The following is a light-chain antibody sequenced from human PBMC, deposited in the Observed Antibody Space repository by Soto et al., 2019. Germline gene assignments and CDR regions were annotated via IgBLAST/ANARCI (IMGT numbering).Light chain of an antibody. Sequence: QSALTQPASVSGSPGQSITISCTGTSSDVGSYNLVSWYQQHPGKAPKLMIYEVSKRPSGFSNRFSGSKSGNTASLTISGLQAEDEADYYCCSYAGSSTSLFGTGTKVTVL. CDR3: CSYAGSSTSL. J-gene: IGLJ1*01. V-gene: IGLV2-23*02. CDR2: EVS. CDR1: SSDVGSYNL.